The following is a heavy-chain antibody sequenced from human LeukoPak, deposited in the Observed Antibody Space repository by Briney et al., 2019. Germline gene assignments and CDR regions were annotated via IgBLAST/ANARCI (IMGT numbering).Heavy chain of an antibody. D-gene: IGHD2-15*01. CDR3: ARGGYCRSGNCFVLAAEFDY. Sequence: ASVKVSCKASGYTFTGYYMHWVRQAPGQGLEWMGWINPNSGGTDYAQKFQGRVTMTRDTSISTAYMELKWLGSDDTAVYYCARGGYCRSGNCFVLAAEFDYWGQGTLATVSS. CDR2: INPNSGGT. V-gene: IGHV1-2*02. J-gene: IGHJ4*02. CDR1: GYTFTGYY.